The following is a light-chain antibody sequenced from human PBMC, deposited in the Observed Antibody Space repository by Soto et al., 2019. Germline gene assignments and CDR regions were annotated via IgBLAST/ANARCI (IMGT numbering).Light chain of an antibody. J-gene: IGKJ1*01. Sequence: EIVMTQSPATLSASPGERATLSCRASQSVSTNLAWYQQRPGQAPRLLIYGASTRATGIPARFSGSGSGTAFPLTISSLQSDDFAGYYCQQYTNWPPWTFGQGTKVDIK. CDR3: QQYTNWPPWT. CDR2: GAS. CDR1: QSVSTN. V-gene: IGKV3D-15*01.